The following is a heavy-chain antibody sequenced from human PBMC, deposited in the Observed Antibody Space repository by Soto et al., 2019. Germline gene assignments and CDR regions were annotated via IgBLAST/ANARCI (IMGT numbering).Heavy chain of an antibody. J-gene: IGHJ5*02. Sequence: QVQLQESGPGLVKPSETLSLTCTVSGGSISSYYWSWIRQPPGKGLEWIGYIYYSGSTNYNPSLSSRVTIPVDASKNQVSLELSPVAAADTAVYCGGRGGGSPSGWFDPWGQGTLVTGSS. D-gene: IGHD6-6*01. CDR1: GGSISSYY. CDR3: GRGGGSPSGWFDP. V-gene: IGHV4-59*01. CDR2: IYYSGST.